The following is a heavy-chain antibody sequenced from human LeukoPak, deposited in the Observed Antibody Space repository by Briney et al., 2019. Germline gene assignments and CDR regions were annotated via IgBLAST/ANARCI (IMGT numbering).Heavy chain of an antibody. J-gene: IGHJ4*02. CDR1: GGSISSYY. Sequence: SETLSLTCTVSGGSISSYYWSWIRQPPGKGLEWIGYIYYSGSTNYNPSLKSRVTISVDTSKNQFSLKLSSVTAADTAVYYCARGGVRGVPSSWGQGTLVTVSS. CDR3: ARGGVRGVPSS. CDR2: IYYSGST. D-gene: IGHD3-10*01. V-gene: IGHV4-59*01.